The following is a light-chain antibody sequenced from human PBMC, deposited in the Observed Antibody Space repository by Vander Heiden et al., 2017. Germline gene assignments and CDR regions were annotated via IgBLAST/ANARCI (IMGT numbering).Light chain of an antibody. J-gene: IGLJ1*01. Sequence: QSALTQPASVSGSPGQSITISSTGTSSDVGGYNYVSWYQQHPGKAPKLMIFDVSDRPSGVSNRFSGSKSGNTASLTISGLQAEDEADYYCSSYTSSRPYVFGTGTKATVL. CDR3: SSYTSSRPYV. V-gene: IGLV2-14*03. CDR1: SSDVGGYNY. CDR2: DVS.